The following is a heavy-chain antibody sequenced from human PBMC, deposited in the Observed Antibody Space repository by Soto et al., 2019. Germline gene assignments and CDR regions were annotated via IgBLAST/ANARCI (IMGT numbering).Heavy chain of an antibody. Sequence: QVQLVQSGAEVKKPGASVKVSCKASGYTFTSYDINWVRQATGQGLEWMGWMNPNSGNTGYAQKFQARFNMTRNTSISTAYMELSSLGSEDTALYYCASGYWNGSSCYSDLFAFEIWGQGTMVTVSS. D-gene: IGHD2-15*01. V-gene: IGHV1-8*01. CDR3: ASGYWNGSSCYSDLFAFEI. J-gene: IGHJ3*02. CDR1: GYTFTSYD. CDR2: MNPNSGNT.